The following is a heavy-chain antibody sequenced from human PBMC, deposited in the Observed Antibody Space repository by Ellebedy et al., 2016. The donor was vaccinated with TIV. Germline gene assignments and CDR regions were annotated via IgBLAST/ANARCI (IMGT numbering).Heavy chain of an antibody. CDR3: ARHALGGYSYGLDF. Sequence: MPSETLSLTCSVSGGSINNTNSYWGWIRQSPGKGLEWLGTIYNVGSTVYSPSLRGRVTLSADTSKNQFSLRLTSVTAADTALYFCARHALGGYSYGLDFWGQGVLVTVSA. D-gene: IGHD5-18*01. CDR1: GGSINNTNSY. V-gene: IGHV4-39*01. J-gene: IGHJ4*02. CDR2: IYNVGST.